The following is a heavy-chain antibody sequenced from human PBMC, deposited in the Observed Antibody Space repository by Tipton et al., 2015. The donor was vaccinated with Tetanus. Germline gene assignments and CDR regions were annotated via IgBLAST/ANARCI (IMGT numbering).Heavy chain of an antibody. D-gene: IGHD6-19*01. CDR2: ISYDGSNK. Sequence: SLRLSCAASGFTFSSYAMHWVRQAPGKGLEWVAVISYDGSNKYYADSVKGRFTISRDNSKNTLYLQMNSLRAEDTAVYYCARDFWGEREYSSGWDWGQGTLVTVSS. CDR3: ARDFWGEREYSSGWD. V-gene: IGHV3-30*04. CDR1: GFTFSSYA. J-gene: IGHJ4*02.